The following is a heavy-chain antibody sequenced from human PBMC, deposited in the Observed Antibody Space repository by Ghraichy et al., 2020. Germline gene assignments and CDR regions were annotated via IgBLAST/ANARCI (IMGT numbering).Heavy chain of an antibody. CDR1: GYTFTSYS. CDR2: INADNGNT. Sequence: ASVKVSCKASGYTFTSYSIQWVRQAPGQRLEWMGWINADNGNTKHSPKFQGRVTITRDTTASTAYIEMSSLRSEDTAVYYCAREHDSWSDYSFDYWGQGTLVTVSS. V-gene: IGHV1-3*01. J-gene: IGHJ4*02. D-gene: IGHD3-3*01. CDR3: AREHDSWSDYSFDY.